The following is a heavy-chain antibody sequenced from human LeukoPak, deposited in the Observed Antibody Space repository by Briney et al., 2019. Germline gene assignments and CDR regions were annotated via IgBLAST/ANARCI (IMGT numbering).Heavy chain of an antibody. CDR3: ASFTDY. V-gene: IGHV3-48*03. CDR2: ISAGGNSI. J-gene: IGHJ4*02. CDR1: GFTLSSFE. Sequence: SGGSLRLSCAASGFTLSSFEMNWVRQAPGKGLEWVSYISAGGNSIYYADSVRGRFTIYRDIAENSLYLQMNSLRAEDTAVYYCASFTDYWGQGTLVTVSS.